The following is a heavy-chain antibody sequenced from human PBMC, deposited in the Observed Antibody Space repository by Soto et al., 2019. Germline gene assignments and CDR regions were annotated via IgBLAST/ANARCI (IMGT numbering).Heavy chain of an antibody. CDR3: ARHRRTTVAKFYFDN. CDR1: SGSMSSINW. CDR2: IYHDGRT. J-gene: IGHJ4*02. V-gene: IGHV4-4*02. D-gene: IGHD4-4*01. Sequence: SETLSLTCAVSSGSMSSINWWSWVRQPPGKGLEWIGEIYHDGRTNYNPSLKSRVTISVDKSKNQFSLKLTSVTAADTAVYYCARHRRTTVAKFYFDNWGQGALVTVSS.